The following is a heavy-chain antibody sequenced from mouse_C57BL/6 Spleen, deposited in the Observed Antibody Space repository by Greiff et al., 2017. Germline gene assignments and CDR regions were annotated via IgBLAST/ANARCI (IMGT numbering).Heavy chain of an antibody. J-gene: IGHJ1*03. CDR3: ARHHVSTYWYFDV. D-gene: IGHD1-1*01. Sequence: VQLQQPGAELVEPGASVKLSCKASGYTFTSYWMQWVKQRPGQGLEWIGEIDPYDSYTNYNQKFKGKATLTVDTSSSTAYIQLSSLTSEDSAVYYCARHHVSTYWYFDVWGTGTTVTVSS. V-gene: IGHV1-50*01. CDR1: GYTFTSYW. CDR2: IDPYDSYT.